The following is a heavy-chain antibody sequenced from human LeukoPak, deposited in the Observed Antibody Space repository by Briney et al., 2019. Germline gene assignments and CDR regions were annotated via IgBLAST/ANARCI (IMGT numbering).Heavy chain of an antibody. CDR1: GGTFTSYA. CDR3: ARARYCSSTSCYSDPYYFDY. J-gene: IGHJ4*02. D-gene: IGHD2-2*01. V-gene: IGHV1-69*01. Sequence: SVKVSCTASGGTFTSYAISWVRQAPGQGLEWMGGIIPIFGTANYAQKFQGRVTITADESTSTAYMELSSLRSEDTAVYYCARARYCSSTSCYSDPYYFDYWGQGTLVTVSS. CDR2: IIPIFGTA.